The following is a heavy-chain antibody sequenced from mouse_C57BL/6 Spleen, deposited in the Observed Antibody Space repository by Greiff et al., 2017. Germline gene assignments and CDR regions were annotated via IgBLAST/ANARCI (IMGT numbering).Heavy chain of an antibody. CDR2: IDPSDSYT. J-gene: IGHJ4*01. Sequence: VQLQQPGAELVRPGTSVKLSCKASGYTFTSYWMHWVKQRPGQGLEWIGVIDPSDSYTNYNQKFKGKATLTVDTSSSTAYMQLSSLTSEDSAVYYCARARDGYYGGAMDYWGQGTSVTVSS. D-gene: IGHD2-3*01. V-gene: IGHV1-59*01. CDR3: ARARDGYYGGAMDY. CDR1: GYTFTSYW.